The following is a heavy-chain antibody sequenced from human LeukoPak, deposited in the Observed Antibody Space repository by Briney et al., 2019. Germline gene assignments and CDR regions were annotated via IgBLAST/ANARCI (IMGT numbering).Heavy chain of an antibody. CDR3: ARDLRYSGSYADY. J-gene: IGHJ4*02. CDR1: GFTFSSYG. V-gene: IGHV3-33*01. Sequence: GGSLRLSCAASGFTFSSYGTHWVRQAPGKGLEWVAVIWYDGSNKYYADSVKGRFTISRDNSKNTLYLQMNSLRAEDTAVYYCARDLRYSGSYADYWGQGTLVTVSS. CDR2: IWYDGSNK. D-gene: IGHD1-26*01.